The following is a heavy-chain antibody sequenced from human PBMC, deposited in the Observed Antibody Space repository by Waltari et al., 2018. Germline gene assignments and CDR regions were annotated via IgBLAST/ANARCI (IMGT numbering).Heavy chain of an antibody. CDR1: GSTFPAYS. CDR2: INPNSGDT. V-gene: IGHV1-2*02. J-gene: IGHJ4*02. D-gene: IGHD6-19*01. CDR3: ASVYSSGWYWVY. Sequence: QVQLVQSGAEVKKPGASVKVSCQSSGSTFPAYSLHWVRQAPGHGLEWMGWINPNSGDTKYAQRFQGRVTVTRDTSISTAYMELSRLRSDDTAIYYCASVYSSGWYWVYWGQGTLVTVSS.